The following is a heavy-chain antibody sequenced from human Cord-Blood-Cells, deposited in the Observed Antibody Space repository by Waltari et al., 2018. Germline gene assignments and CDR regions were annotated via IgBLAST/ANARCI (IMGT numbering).Heavy chain of an antibody. D-gene: IGHD7-27*01. CDR3: ARERESGTGDDAFDI. CDR1: GGSFSGYY. J-gene: IGHJ3*02. CDR2: INHSGST. Sequence: QVQLQQWGAGLLKPSETLSLTCAVYGGSFSGYYWSWIRQPPGKGLEWIGEINHSGSTNYTPSLKSRVTISVDTSKNQCSLKLSSVTAAETAVYYCARERESGTGDDAFDIWGQGTMVTVSS. V-gene: IGHV4-34*01.